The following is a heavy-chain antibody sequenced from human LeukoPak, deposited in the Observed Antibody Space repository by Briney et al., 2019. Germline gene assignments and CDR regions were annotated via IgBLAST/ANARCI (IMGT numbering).Heavy chain of an antibody. D-gene: IGHD1-26*01. CDR2: ISSSSSNI. CDR3: ARVRVGATYFMDV. V-gene: IGHV3-48*01. Sequence: GGSLRLSCAASGFTFSTFAMNWVRQAPGKGPEWLSYISSSSSNIYYADSVKGRFTISRDNAKNSLYLQMNSLRAEDTAVYYCARVRVGATYFMDVWGKGTTVTVSS. J-gene: IGHJ6*03. CDR1: GFTFSTFA.